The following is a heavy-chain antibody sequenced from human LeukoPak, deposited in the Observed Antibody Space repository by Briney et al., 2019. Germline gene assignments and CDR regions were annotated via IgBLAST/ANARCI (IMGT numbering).Heavy chain of an antibody. D-gene: IGHD5-24*01. J-gene: IGHJ4*02. CDR1: GGSISSYY. CDR3: ARDGTFVEMATIPFDY. CDR2: IFYSGST. V-gene: IGHV4-59*12. Sequence: SETLSLTCTVSGGSISSYYWGWVRQPPGKALEWIGNIFYSGSTYYNPSLKSRVTISVDTSKNQFSLKLSSVTAADTAVYYCARDGTFVEMATIPFDYWGQGTLVTVSS.